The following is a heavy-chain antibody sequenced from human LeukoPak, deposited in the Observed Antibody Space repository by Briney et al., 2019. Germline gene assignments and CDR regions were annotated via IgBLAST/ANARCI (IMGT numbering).Heavy chain of an antibody. J-gene: IGHJ4*02. CDR2: ISGGGGER. D-gene: IGHD6-19*01. V-gene: IGHV3-21*01. CDR1: GFTFSSYS. CDR3: ARDLLAVAGNNY. Sequence: GGSLRLSCAASGFTFSSYSMSWVRQAPGNGLEWVSVISGGGGERFYADSVKGRFTISRDNAKNSLYLQMNSLRAEDTAVYYCARDLLAVAGNNYWGQGTLVTVSS.